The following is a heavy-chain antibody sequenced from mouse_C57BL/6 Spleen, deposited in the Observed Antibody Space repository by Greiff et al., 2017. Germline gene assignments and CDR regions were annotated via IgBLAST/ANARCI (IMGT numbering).Heavy chain of an antibody. V-gene: IGHV1-19*01. D-gene: IGHD1-3*01. CDR3: AKWGCDERAWFAY. Sequence: EVQLQQSGPVLVKPGASVKMSCKASGYTFTDYYMNWVKQSHGKSLEWIGVINPYNGGTSYNQKFKGKATLTVDKSSSTAYMELNSLTSEDSAVYYCAKWGCDERAWFAYWGQGTLVTVSA. CDR1: GYTFTDYY. CDR2: INPYNGGT. J-gene: IGHJ3*01.